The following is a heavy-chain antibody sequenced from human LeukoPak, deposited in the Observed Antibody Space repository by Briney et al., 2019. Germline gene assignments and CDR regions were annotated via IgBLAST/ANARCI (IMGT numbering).Heavy chain of an antibody. J-gene: IGHJ6*02. Sequence: GASVKVSCKASGGTFSTYAMSWVRQAPGKGLEWVSGISDSDSGTYYADSVKGRFTISRDNSKNTLYLQMNSLRAEDTAVYYCAKGYGYSSSWTSNYYFYGLDVWGQGTTVTVSS. CDR1: GGTFSTYA. D-gene: IGHD6-13*01. V-gene: IGHV3-23*01. CDR3: AKGYGYSSSWTSNYYFYGLDV. CDR2: ISDSDSGT.